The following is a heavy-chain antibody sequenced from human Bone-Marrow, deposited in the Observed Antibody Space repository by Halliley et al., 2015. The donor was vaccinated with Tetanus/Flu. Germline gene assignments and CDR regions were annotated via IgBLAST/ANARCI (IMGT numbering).Heavy chain of an antibody. J-gene: IGHJ6*02. CDR3: ARGVPAAPATYYYYGMDA. D-gene: IGHD2-2*01. Sequence: QLVQSGAEVKKPGASVKVSCKASGYTFSNYDINWVRQTTGQGLEWMGWMNPNSGNTGYAQKFKGRVTMTRDTSISTAYMDLSSLRSEDTAVYYCARGVPAAPATYYYYGMDAWGQGATVAVSS. CDR2: MNPNSGNT. CDR1: GYTFSNYD. V-gene: IGHV1-8*01.